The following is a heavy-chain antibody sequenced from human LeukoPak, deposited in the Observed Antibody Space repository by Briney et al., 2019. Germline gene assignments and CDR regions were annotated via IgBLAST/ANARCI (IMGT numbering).Heavy chain of an antibody. V-gene: IGHV1-46*01. CDR3: ARQKAGYSGYDTKYYYYYYGMDV. CDR1: GYTFTSYY. D-gene: IGHD5-12*01. Sequence: ASVKVSCKASGYTFTSYYMHWVRQAPGQGLEWMGIINPTIGDTTYAQKFQGRLTMTRDMSISTAYLQWSSLKASDTAMYYCARQKAGYSGYDTKYYYYYYGMDVWGQGTTVTVSS. J-gene: IGHJ6*02. CDR2: INPTIGDT.